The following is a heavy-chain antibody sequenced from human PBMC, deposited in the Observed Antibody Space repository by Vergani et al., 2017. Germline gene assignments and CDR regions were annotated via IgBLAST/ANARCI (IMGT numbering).Heavy chain of an antibody. CDR1: GYTFTSYG. D-gene: IGHD6-19*01. CDR3: ARYLKYSSGWYYYYYYMDV. Sequence: QVQLVQSGAEVKKPGASVKVSCKASGYTFTSYGISWVRQAPGQGLEWMGWISAYNGNTNYAPKLQGRVTMTTDTSKSTAYMELRSLRSDDTAVYYCARYLKYSSGWYYYYYYMDVWGKWTTVTVSS. J-gene: IGHJ6*03. V-gene: IGHV1-18*01. CDR2: ISAYNGNT.